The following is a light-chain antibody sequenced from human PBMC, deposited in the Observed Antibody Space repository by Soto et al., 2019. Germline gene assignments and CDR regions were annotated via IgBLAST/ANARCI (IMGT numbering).Light chain of an antibody. V-gene: IGKV3-11*01. J-gene: IGKJ4*01. Sequence: ENMLTQSPATVSLSPGERATLXXRARQSVSRFLAWYQQKPGQAPRLLXFDASNRATGIPARFSGSGSGTDFTLTISSLEPEDFAVYYCQQRSNWAGLTFGGGTKVDIK. CDR2: DAS. CDR1: QSVSRF. CDR3: QQRSNWAGLT.